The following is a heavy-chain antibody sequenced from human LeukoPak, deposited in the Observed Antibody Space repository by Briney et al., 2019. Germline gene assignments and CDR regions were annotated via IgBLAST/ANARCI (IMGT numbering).Heavy chain of an antibody. CDR1: GYSFTDYY. CDR2: INPNTGGT. J-gene: IGHJ4*02. D-gene: IGHD6-6*01. CDR3: ASSLGIASRSPPGH. Sequence: GASVKVSCKASGYSFTDYYMHWVRQAPGQGLEWMGWINPNTGGTDFAQKFQGRVTMTRDTSISTVCMELSRLRSDDTAMYYCASSLGIASRSPPGHWGQGSLVTVSS. V-gene: IGHV1-2*02.